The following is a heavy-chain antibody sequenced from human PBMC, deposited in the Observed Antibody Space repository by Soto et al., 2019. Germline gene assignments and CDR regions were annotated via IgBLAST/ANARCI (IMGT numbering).Heavy chain of an antibody. D-gene: IGHD7-27*01. CDR3: ARSPRNWGFDY. J-gene: IGHJ4*02. CDR2: MNPNSGNT. Sequence: QVQLVQSGAEVKKPGASVKVSCKASGYTFTSYDINWVRQATGQGFEWMGWMNPNSGNTGYEQKFQGRVTMTRDTSITTAYLELSSLTCEDTAVYCCARSPRNWGFDYWGQGTLVTVSS. V-gene: IGHV1-8*01. CDR1: GYTFTSYD.